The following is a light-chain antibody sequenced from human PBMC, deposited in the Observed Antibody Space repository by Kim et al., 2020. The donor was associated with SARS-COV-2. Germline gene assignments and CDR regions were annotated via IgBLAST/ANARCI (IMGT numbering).Light chain of an antibody. V-gene: IGLV3-1*01. Sequence: VSPRQTASITCSGDGLKTTYVSWFQQKTGQSPVLVIYQDYKRPSGIPERFSGSNSGNTAILNIIGTQAADEADYYCQAWDSNTYVFGTGTKVTVL. CDR2: QDY. J-gene: IGLJ1*01. CDR1: GLKTTY. CDR3: QAWDSNTYV.